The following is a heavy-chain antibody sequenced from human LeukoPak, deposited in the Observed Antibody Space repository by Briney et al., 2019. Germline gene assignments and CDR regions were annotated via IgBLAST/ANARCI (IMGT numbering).Heavy chain of an antibody. J-gene: IGHJ6*02. CDR3: AKNLYCGGGSCYPSALGMDV. D-gene: IGHD2-15*01. CDR2: ISGSGGST. V-gene: IGHV3-23*01. CDR1: EFTFSSYG. Sequence: GGSLRLSCVVSEFTFSSYGMSWVRQAPGKGLEWVSAISGSGGSTYYADSVKGRFTISRDNSKNTLFLQMNSLRAEDTAVYYCAKNLYCGGGSCYPSALGMDVWGQGTTVTVSS.